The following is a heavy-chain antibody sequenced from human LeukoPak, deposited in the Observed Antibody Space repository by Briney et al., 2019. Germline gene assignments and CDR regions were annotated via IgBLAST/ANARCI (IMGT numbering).Heavy chain of an antibody. J-gene: IGHJ4*02. CDR1: GYTFTSYD. V-gene: IGHV1-8*01. CDR3: ATVRVRGVTHNRPFDY. Sequence: ASVKVSCKASGYTFTSYDINWVRQATGQGLEWMGWMNPNSGNTGYAQKFQGRVTMTRNTSISTAYMELSSLRSEDTAVYYCATVRVRGVTHNRPFDYWGQGTLVTVSS. D-gene: IGHD3-10*01. CDR2: MNPNSGNT.